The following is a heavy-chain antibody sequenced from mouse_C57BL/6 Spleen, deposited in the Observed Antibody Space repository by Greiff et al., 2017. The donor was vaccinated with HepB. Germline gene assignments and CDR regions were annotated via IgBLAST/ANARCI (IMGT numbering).Heavy chain of an antibody. CDR3: AREGGTVVRERYVDV. J-gene: IGHJ1*03. D-gene: IGHD1-1*01. CDR2: IDPSDSET. CDR1: GYTFTSYW. V-gene: IGHV1-52*01. Sequence: VQLKQPGAELVRPGSSVKLSCKASGYTFTSYWMHWVKQRPIQGLEWIGNIDPSDSETHYNQKFKDKATLTVDKSSSTAYMQLSSLTSEDSAVYYCAREGGTVVRERYVDVWGTGTTVTVSS.